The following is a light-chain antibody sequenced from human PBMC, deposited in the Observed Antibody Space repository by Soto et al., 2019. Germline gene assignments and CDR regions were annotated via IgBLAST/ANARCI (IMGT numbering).Light chain of an antibody. CDR2: DAS. J-gene: IGKJ1*01. Sequence: ANQMTQSPSSLSASVGDKVTISCRASQAIRTSLVWYQQRSGRAPNLLIADASSRHSGVPSRFSGSGFGTDFNLTISGLQPEDFATYYCLQDATHPWTFGQGTRVDIK. CDR3: LQDATHPWT. V-gene: IGKV1-6*01. CDR1: QAIRTS.